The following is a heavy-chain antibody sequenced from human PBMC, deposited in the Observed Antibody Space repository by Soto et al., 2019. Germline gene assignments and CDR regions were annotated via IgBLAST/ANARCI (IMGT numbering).Heavy chain of an antibody. D-gene: IGHD3-10*01. J-gene: IGHJ5*02. V-gene: IGHV3-23*01. CDR1: GFTFSRHA. Sequence: PGGSLRLSCTASGFTFSRHAMTWVRQAPGRGLEWVSGLSDSGGSIYYADSVKGRFTISRDNSKNTLYLQMNSLRAEDTAVYYCAKDHVVLPQTWGQGTLVTVSS. CDR3: AKDHVVLPQT. CDR2: LSDSGGSI.